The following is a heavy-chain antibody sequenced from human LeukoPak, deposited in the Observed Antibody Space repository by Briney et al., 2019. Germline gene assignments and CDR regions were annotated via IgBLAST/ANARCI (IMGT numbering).Heavy chain of an antibody. CDR1: GFTFSVAA. J-gene: IGHJ4*02. Sequence: GGSLRLSCAASGFTFSVAAMTWVRQAPGKGLEWVSLIGASGESTYYADSVKGRFTISRDNSKNTLSLQMNSLRAEDTAVYYCASETGPYSSSWIDYWGQGTLVTVSS. CDR2: IGASGEST. CDR3: ASETGPYSSSWIDY. V-gene: IGHV3-23*01. D-gene: IGHD6-13*01.